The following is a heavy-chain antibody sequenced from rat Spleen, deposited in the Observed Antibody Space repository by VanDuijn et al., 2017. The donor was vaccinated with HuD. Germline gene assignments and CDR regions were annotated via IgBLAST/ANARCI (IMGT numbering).Heavy chain of an antibody. CDR3: ARHVIIRGTFYFDY. D-gene: IGHD4-3*01. CDR1: GFTFSRSA. Sequence: EVQLVESGGGLVQPGRSLKLSCEVSGFTFSRSAMAWVRQAPTKGLEWVASISTGGGNTYYRDSVKGRFTISRDNAKKTLYLQMDSLRSEDTAIYYCARHVIIRGTFYFDYWGQGVMVTVSS. V-gene: IGHV5S13*01. CDR2: ISTGGGNT. J-gene: IGHJ2*01.